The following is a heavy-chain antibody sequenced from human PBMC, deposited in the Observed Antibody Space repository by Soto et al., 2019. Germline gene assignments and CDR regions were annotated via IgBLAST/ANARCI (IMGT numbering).Heavy chain of an antibody. CDR1: GGSISSYY. CDR2: IYYSGST. CDR3: ARWVWFGESRFDY. J-gene: IGHJ4*02. V-gene: IGHV4-59*01. D-gene: IGHD3-10*01. Sequence: TLSLTCTVSGGSISSYYWSWIRQPPGKGLEWIGYIYYSGSTNYNPSLKSRVTISVDTSKNQFSLKLSSVTAADTAVYYCARWVWFGESRFDYWGQGTLVTVSS.